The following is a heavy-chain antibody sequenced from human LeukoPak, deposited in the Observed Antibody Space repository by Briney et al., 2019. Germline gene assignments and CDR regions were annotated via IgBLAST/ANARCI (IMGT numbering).Heavy chain of an antibody. D-gene: IGHD2-15*01. J-gene: IGHJ4*02. CDR1: GGSFSGYY. V-gene: IGHV4-34*01. CDR3: ARGYIVVVVAATDSFYDY. CDR2: INHSGST. Sequence: SETLSLTCAVYGGSFSGYYWSWIRQPPGKGLEWIGEINHSGSTNYNPSLKSRVTISVDTSKNQFSLKLSSVTAADTAVYYCARGYIVVVVAATDSFYDYWGQGTLVTVSS.